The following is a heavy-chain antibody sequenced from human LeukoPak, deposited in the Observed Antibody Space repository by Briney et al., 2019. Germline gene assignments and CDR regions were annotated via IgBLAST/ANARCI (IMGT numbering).Heavy chain of an antibody. CDR2: INPNSGGT. Sequence: GASVKVSCKASGYTFTGYYMHWVRQAPGQGLEWMGWINPNSGGTNYAQKFQGRVTMTGDTSISTAYMELSRLRSDDTAVYYCARGVIAYSGSYQPNWFDPWGQGTLVTVSS. D-gene: IGHD1-26*01. V-gene: IGHV1-2*02. CDR3: ARGVIAYSGSYQPNWFDP. J-gene: IGHJ5*02. CDR1: GYTFTGYY.